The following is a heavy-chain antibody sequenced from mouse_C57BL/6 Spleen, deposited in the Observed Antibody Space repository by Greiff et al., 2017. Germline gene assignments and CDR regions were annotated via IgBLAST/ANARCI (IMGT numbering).Heavy chain of an antibody. CDR1: GFSLTSYG. D-gene: IGHD2-4*01. J-gene: IGHJ3*01. CDR3: ATHYDYDGTECAY. Sequence: VQVVESGPGLVQPSQSLSITCTVSGFSLTSYGVHWVRQSPGKGLEWLGVIWRGGSTDYNAAFMSRLSITKDNSKSQVFFKINSLQADDTAIYYCATHYDYDGTECAYWGQGTLVTVSA. CDR2: IWRGGST. V-gene: IGHV2-5*01.